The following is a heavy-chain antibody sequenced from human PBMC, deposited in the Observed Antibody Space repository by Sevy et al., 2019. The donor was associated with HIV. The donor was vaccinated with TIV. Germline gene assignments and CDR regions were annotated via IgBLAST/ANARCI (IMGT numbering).Heavy chain of an antibody. CDR3: AKRADDSGGYFDY. Sequence: GGSLRLSCVASGFTFNKYAITWLRQAEGKRLGWVAAIGSRGVSTNYADSVKGRFTISRDNSKSTVVLQLSSLSDDDTAVYYCAKRADDSGGYFDYCGQGTLVTVSS. V-gene: IGHV3-23*01. CDR2: IGSRGVST. J-gene: IGHJ4*02. CDR1: GFTFNKYA. D-gene: IGHD3-10*01.